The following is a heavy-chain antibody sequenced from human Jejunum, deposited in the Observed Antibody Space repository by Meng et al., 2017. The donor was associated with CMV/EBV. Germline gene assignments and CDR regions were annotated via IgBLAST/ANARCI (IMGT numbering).Heavy chain of an antibody. Sequence: SCAVSGFTFSSYLMSWVRQAPGKGLEWVANINQGGNEKYYVDSVRGRFTISRDNTKNSLYLQMNSLRAEDTAVYYCARGGGRYEYWGQGTLVTVSS. J-gene: IGHJ4*02. V-gene: IGHV3-7*01. CDR3: ARGGGRYEY. CDR1: GFTFSSYL. CDR2: INQGGNEK. D-gene: IGHD6-19*01.